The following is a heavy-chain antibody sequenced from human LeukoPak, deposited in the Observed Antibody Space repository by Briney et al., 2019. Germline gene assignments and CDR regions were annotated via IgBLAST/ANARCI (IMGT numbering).Heavy chain of an antibody. CDR3: AREGGSYGMDV. Sequence: PSETLSLTCGVSGYSITSGYYWGWIRQPPGRGPEWIGSIYHSGTTYYNPSLKSRVTVSVDTSKNQFSLKLSSVTAADTAVYYCAREGGSYGMDVWGKGTTVTGSS. CDR2: IYHSGTT. D-gene: IGHD5-12*01. CDR1: GYSITSGYY. J-gene: IGHJ6*04. V-gene: IGHV4-38-2*02.